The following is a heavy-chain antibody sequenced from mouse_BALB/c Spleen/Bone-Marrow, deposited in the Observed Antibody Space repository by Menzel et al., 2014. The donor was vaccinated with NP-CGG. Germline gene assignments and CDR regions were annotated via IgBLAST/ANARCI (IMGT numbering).Heavy chain of an antibody. CDR2: INPSNGGT. CDR3: TREGDSPFAY. J-gene: IGHJ3*01. V-gene: IGHV1S81*02. D-gene: IGHD2-13*01. CDR1: GYTFTSYY. Sequence: VHLVESGAELVKPGASVKLSCKASGYTFTSYYMYWVKQRPGQGLEWIGEINPSNGGTNFNEKFKSKATLTVDKSSSTAYMQLSSLTSEDSAVYYCTREGDSPFAYWGQGTPVTVSA.